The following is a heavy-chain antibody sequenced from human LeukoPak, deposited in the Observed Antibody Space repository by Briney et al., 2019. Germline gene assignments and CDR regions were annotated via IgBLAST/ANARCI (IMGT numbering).Heavy chain of an antibody. V-gene: IGHV4-59*01. CDR3: ASWGGSFFDY. CDR1: GGSISSYY. Sequence: SETLSLTCTVSGGSISSYYWNWIRQPPGKGLEWIGYIYYSGSTNYNPSLESRVTISVDTSKNQFSLKLSSVTTANTAVYYCASWGGSFFDYWGQGTLVTVSS. J-gene: IGHJ4*02. CDR2: IYYSGST. D-gene: IGHD1-26*01.